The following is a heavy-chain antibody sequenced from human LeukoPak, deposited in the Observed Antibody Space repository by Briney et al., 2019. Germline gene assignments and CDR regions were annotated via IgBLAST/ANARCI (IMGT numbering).Heavy chain of an antibody. CDR2: ISAYNGNT. CDR3: ARVSNYDILTGER. CDR1: DYTFTSYG. D-gene: IGHD3-9*01. J-gene: IGHJ4*02. V-gene: IGHV1-18*04. Sequence: ASVKFSCKASDYTFTSYGISWVRQAPGQGLEWMGWISAYNGNTNYAQKLQGRVTMTTDTSTSTAYMELRSLRSDDTAVYYCARVSNYDILTGERWGQGTLVTVSS.